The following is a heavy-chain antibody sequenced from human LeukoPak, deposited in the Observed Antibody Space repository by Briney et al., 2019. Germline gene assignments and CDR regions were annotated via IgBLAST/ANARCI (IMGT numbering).Heavy chain of an antibody. J-gene: IGHJ6*02. Sequence: ASVKVSCKASGYTFTSYGISWVRQAPGQGLEWMGWISAYNGNTNYAQKLQGRVTMTTDTSTSTAYMELRSLRSDDTAVYYCARDSAFYYGGRYGMDVWGQGTTVTVSS. CDR1: GYTFTSYG. CDR2: ISAYNGNT. V-gene: IGHV1-18*01. CDR3: ARDSAFYYGGRYGMDV. D-gene: IGHD4-23*01.